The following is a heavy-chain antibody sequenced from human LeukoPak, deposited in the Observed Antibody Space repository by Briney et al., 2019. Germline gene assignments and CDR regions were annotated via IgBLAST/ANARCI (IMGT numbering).Heavy chain of an antibody. CDR1: GGSISSYY. Sequence: SETLSLTCTVSGGSISSYYWSWIRQPPGKGLEWIGYIYYSGSTYYNPSLKSRVTISVDTSKNQFSLKLSSVTAADTAVYYCARGRWLYYYYYMDVWGKGTTVTVSS. J-gene: IGHJ6*03. D-gene: IGHD3-22*01. V-gene: IGHV4-59*12. CDR2: IYYSGST. CDR3: ARGRWLYYYYYMDV.